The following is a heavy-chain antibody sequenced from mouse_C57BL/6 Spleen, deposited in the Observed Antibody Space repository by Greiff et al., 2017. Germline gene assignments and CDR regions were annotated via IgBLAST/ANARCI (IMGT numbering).Heavy chain of an antibody. J-gene: IGHJ2*01. CDR1: GYTFTGYW. Sequence: VQLQQSGAELVKPGASVKMSCKASGYTFTGYWITWVKQRPGQGLEWIGYIYPGSGSTNYNEKFKGKATLTVATSSSTAYMQLSSLTSEDSAVYFCADYYGSSYDYWGQGTPLTVSA. V-gene: IGHV1-55*01. CDR2: IYPGSGST. D-gene: IGHD1-1*01. CDR3: ADYYGSSYDY.